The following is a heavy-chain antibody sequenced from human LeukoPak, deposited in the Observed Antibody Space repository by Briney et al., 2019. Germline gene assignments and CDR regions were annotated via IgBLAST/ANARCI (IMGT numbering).Heavy chain of an antibody. D-gene: IGHD6-13*01. CDR3: AATGYSSSWADY. J-gene: IGHJ4*02. CDR2: INPNSGGT. V-gene: IGHV1-2*02. Sequence: ASVKVSCKAFGYTFTSNYMHWVRQAPGQGLEWMGWINPNSGGTNYAQKFQGRVTMTRDTSISTAYMELSRLRSDDTAVYYCAATGYSSSWADYWGQGTLVTVSS. CDR1: GYTFTSNY.